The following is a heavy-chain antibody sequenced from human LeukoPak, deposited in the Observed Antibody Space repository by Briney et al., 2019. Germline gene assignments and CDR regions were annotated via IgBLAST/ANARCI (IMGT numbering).Heavy chain of an antibody. V-gene: IGHV4-59*01. Sequence: SETLSLTCTVSGGSISSYYWSWIRQPPGKGLEWIGYIYYSGSTNYNPSLKSRVTISVDTSKNQCSLKLSSVTAADTAVYYCARVPAPRFEVAFDIWGQGTMVTVSS. CDR3: ARVPAPRFEVAFDI. CDR1: GGSISSYY. J-gene: IGHJ3*02. CDR2: IYYSGST. D-gene: IGHD2-2*01.